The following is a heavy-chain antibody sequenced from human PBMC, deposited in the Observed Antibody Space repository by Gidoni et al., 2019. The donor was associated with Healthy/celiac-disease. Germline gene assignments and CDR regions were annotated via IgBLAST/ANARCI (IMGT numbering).Heavy chain of an antibody. Sequence: QVQLVQSGAEVKKPGASVKVSCKASGYTFTSYDINWVRQATGQGLEWMGWMNPNSGNTGYAQKFQGRVTMTRNTSISTAYMELSSLRSEDTAVYYCARRDYDFWSGYYRDTYYYYYMDVWGKGTTVTVSS. V-gene: IGHV1-8*01. CDR3: ARRDYDFWSGYYRDTYYYYYMDV. CDR1: GYTFTSYD. CDR2: MNPNSGNT. D-gene: IGHD3-3*01. J-gene: IGHJ6*03.